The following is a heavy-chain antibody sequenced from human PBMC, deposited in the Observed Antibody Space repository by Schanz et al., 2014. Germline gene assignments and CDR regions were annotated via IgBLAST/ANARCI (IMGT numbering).Heavy chain of an antibody. CDR3: AREVGLYDRGWFDP. CDR2: IVPIAGIT. J-gene: IGHJ5*02. Sequence: QVHLAQSGAEVKKPGSSVKVSCKASGGTFSSDTFSWVRQAPGQGLEWMGRIVPIAGITNSAQRFQGGVTMTADKSSDTAYMELSSLRYEDTTIYYCAREVGLYDRGWFDPWGQGTLVTVSS. CDR1: GGTFSSDT. D-gene: IGHD3-22*01. V-gene: IGHV1-69*08.